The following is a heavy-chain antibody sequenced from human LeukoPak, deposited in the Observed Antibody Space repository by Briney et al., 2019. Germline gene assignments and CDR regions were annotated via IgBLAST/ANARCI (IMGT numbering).Heavy chain of an antibody. CDR1: GYTFTGYY. D-gene: IGHD2-2*02. CDR3: ARMSCSSTSCYNDYFDY. V-gene: IGHV1-2*02. Sequence: ASVKVSCKASGYTFTGYYMHWVRQAPGQGLEWMGWINPNSGGTNYAQKFQGRVTMTRDTSISTAYMELSRLRSDDTAVYYCARMSCSSTSCYNDYFDYWGQGTLVTVSS. CDR2: INPNSGGT. J-gene: IGHJ4*02.